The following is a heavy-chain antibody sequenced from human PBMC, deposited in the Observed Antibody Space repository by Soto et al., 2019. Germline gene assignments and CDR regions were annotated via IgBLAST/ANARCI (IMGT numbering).Heavy chain of an antibody. CDR1: GFTFSSYG. CDR3: AKDPSAAGTASYGMDV. D-gene: IGHD6-13*01. V-gene: IGHV3-30*18. J-gene: IGHJ6*02. CDR2: ISYDGSNK. Sequence: GESLKISCAASGFTFSSYGMHWVRQAPGKGLEWVAVISYDGSNKYYADSVKGRFTISRDNSKNTLYLQMNSLRAEDTAVYYCAKDPSAAGTASYGMDVWGQGTTVTVSS.